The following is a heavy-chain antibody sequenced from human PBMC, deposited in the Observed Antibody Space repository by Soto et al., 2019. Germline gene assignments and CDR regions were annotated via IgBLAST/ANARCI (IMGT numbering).Heavy chain of an antibody. CDR2: IYFTGPT. J-gene: IGHJ5*02. CDR3: ARVRRIGMSGSPGGS. D-gene: IGHD3-10*01. Sequence: SQSRSLTCDVSGYAISSGFYWAWIRQPPGKRREWIGNIYFTGPTSYNPSLKTRATMSVDTSKNQFSLRLSSVTAADTAVFYSARVRRIGMSGSPGGSCGQGTQVTVSS. V-gene: IGHV4-38-2*01. CDR1: GYAISSGFY.